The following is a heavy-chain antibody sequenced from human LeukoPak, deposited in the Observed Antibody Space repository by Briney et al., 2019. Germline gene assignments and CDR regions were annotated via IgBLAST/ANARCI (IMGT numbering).Heavy chain of an antibody. CDR1: GFSFNSYA. D-gene: IGHD3-10*01. CDR3: AKDRYGSGNNWLDP. J-gene: IGHJ5*02. V-gene: IGHV3-30*18. CDR2: ILHDGSKA. Sequence: PGRSLSLSCRASGFSFNSYAMHWVRQAPGKGVEWLAFILHDGSKAYHADSINGRFTISRDNSNHTLFLQMSSLTTEDTGVYYCAKDRYGSGNNWLDPWGQGTLVTVSS.